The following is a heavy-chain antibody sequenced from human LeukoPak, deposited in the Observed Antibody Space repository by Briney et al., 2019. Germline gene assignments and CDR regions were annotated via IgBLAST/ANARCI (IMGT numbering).Heavy chain of an antibody. V-gene: IGHV4-61*08. CDR1: GGSISSGGYY. CDR2: IYHSGST. D-gene: IGHD1-14*01. Sequence: PSETLSLTCTVSGGSISSGGYYWSWIRQPPGKGLEWIGYIYHSGSTNYNPSLKSRVTISVDTSKNQFSLKLSSVTAADTAVYYCAREIPELTEGYFDYWGQGTLVTVSS. J-gene: IGHJ4*02. CDR3: AREIPELTEGYFDY.